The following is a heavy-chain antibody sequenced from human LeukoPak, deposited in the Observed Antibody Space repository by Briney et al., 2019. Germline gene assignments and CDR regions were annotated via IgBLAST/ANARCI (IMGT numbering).Heavy chain of an antibody. D-gene: IGHD6-19*01. CDR1: GGSISSYY. CDR3: ARVFSSGWYGSPGMGV. J-gene: IGHJ6*04. V-gene: IGHV4-59*01. Sequence: PSETLSLTCTVSGGSISSYYWSWIRQPPEKGLEWIGYIYYSGSTNYNPSLKSRVTISVDTSKNQFSLKLSSVTAADTAVYYCARVFSSGWYGSPGMGVWGKGTTVTVSS. CDR2: IYYSGST.